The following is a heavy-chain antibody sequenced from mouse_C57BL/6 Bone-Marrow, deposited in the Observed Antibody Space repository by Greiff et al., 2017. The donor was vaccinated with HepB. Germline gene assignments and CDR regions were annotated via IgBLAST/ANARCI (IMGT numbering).Heavy chain of an antibody. V-gene: IGHV1-54*01. D-gene: IGHD2-3*01. CDR2: INPGSGGT. Sequence: LVESGAELVRPGTSVKVSCKASGYAFTNYLIEWVKQRPGQGLEWIGVINPGSGGTNYNEKFKGKATLTADKSSSTAYMQLSSLTSEDSAVYFCARWGLLRAMDYWGQGTSVTVSS. J-gene: IGHJ4*01. CDR3: ARWGLLRAMDY. CDR1: GYAFTNYL.